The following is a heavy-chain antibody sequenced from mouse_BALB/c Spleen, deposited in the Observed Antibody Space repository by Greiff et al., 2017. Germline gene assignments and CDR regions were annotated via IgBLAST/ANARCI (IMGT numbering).Heavy chain of an antibody. V-gene: IGHV3-6*02. D-gene: IGHD2-3*01. CDR3: ASTTFIYDGYYDAMDY. J-gene: IGHJ4*01. Sequence: EVQRVESGPGLVKPSQSLSLTCSVTGYSITSGYYWNWIRQFPGNKLEWMGYISYDGSNNYNPSLKNRISITRDTSKNQFFLKLNSVTTEDTATYYCASTTFIYDGYYDAMDYWGQGTSVTVSS. CDR2: ISYDGSN. CDR1: GYSITSGYY.